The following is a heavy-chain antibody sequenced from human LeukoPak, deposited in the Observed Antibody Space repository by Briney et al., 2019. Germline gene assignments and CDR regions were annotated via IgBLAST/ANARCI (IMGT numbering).Heavy chain of an antibody. CDR2: ICHSGTT. Sequence: SETLSLTCGVSGGSLSSGGYSWNWIRQPPGKGLEWIGNICHSGTTYYNPSLKSRVTISGDRSKNQFSLKLSSVTAADTAVYYCARDIHDYGDYAIWGQGTMVTVSS. J-gene: IGHJ3*02. V-gene: IGHV4-30-2*01. CDR3: ARDIHDYGDYAI. CDR1: GGSLSSGGYS. D-gene: IGHD4-17*01.